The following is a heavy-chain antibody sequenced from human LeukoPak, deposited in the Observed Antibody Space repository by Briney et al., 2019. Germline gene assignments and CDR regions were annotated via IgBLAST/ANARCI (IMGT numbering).Heavy chain of an antibody. V-gene: IGHV3-23*01. CDR1: GFTFSGYA. CDR3: AKDLGPLAGSD. J-gene: IGHJ4*02. Sequence: GGSLRLSCAASGFTFSGYAMSWVRQAPGKGLEWVSAIGGSGGSTYYADSVKGRFTISRDNSKNTLYLQMNSLRAEDTAVYYCAKDLGPLAGSDWGQGTLVTVSS. D-gene: IGHD3-10*01. CDR2: IGGSGGST.